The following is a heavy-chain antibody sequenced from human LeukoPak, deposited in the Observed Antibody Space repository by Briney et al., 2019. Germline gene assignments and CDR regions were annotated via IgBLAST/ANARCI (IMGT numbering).Heavy chain of an antibody. J-gene: IGHJ5*02. CDR1: GYTFTSYG. V-gene: IGHV1-18*01. D-gene: IGHD3-3*01. CDR2: ISAYNGNT. Sequence: ASVKVSCKASGYTFTSYGISWVRQAPGQGLEWMGWISAYNGNTNYAQKLQGRVTMTTDTSTSTAYMELRSLRSDDTAVYYCARGTDYDFWSGYYKFAYWFDPWGQGTLVTVSS. CDR3: ARGTDYDFWSGYYKFAYWFDP.